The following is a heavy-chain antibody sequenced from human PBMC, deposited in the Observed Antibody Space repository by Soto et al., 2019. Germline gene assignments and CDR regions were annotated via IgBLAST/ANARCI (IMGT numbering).Heavy chain of an antibody. D-gene: IGHD2-15*01. CDR1: GGSISSGGYY. CDR2: IYYSGST. J-gene: IGHJ5*02. Sequence: SETLSLTCTVSGGSISSGGYYWSWIRQHPGKGLEWIGYIYYSGSTYYNPSLKSRVTISVDTSKNQFSLKLSSVTAADTAVYYCARYPLGYCSGGSCPARFDPWGQGTLVTVSS. V-gene: IGHV4-31*03. CDR3: ARYPLGYCSGGSCPARFDP.